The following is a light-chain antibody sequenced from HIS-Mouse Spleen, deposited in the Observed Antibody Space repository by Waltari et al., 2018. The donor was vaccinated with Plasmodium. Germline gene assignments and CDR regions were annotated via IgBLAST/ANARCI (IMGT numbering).Light chain of an antibody. Sequence: QSALTQPASVSGSPGQSITISCTGTRSDVGGYNYFSWYQQHPGKAPKLMIYDVSNRPSGVSNRLSGSKSGNTASLTISGLQAEDEADYYCSSYTSSSTRVFGGGTKLTVL. CDR3: SSYTSSSTRV. CDR1: RSDVGGYNY. CDR2: DVS. V-gene: IGLV2-14*03. J-gene: IGLJ3*02.